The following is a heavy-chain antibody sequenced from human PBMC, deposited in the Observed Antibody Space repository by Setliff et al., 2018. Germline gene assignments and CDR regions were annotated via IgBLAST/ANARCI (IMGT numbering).Heavy chain of an antibody. D-gene: IGHD6-13*01. Sequence: GGSLRLSCGASGFNFGNYGIHWVRQAPGKGLEWVAVIWYDGSNKYYADSVKGRFTISRDNFNDTLYLQMNSLRAEDTAVYYCAKDLLAAGPKYYMDVWGKGTTVTVSS. CDR2: IWYDGSNK. CDR3: AKDLLAAGPKYYMDV. CDR1: GFNFGNYG. V-gene: IGHV3-33*06. J-gene: IGHJ6*03.